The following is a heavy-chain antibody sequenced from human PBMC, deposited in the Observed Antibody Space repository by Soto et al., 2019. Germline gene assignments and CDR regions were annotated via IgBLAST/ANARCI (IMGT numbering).Heavy chain of an antibody. CDR1: GFTFSSYA. Sequence: GGSLRLSCAASGFTFSSYAMHWVRQAPGKGLEWVAVISYDGSNKYYADSVKGRFTISRDNSKNTLYLQMNSLRAEDTAVYYCARDHIRYFDWLFPYYYYGMDVWGQGTTVTVSS. CDR2: ISYDGSNK. CDR3: ARDHIRYFDWLFPYYYYGMDV. V-gene: IGHV3-30-3*01. D-gene: IGHD3-9*01. J-gene: IGHJ6*02.